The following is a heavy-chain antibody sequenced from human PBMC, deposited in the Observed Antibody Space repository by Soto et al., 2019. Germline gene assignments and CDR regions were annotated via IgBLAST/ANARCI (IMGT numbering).Heavy chain of an antibody. V-gene: IGHV4-30-4*01. Sequence: QVQLQESGPGLVKPSQTLSLTCTVSGGSISSGNYYWSWIRQPPVKGQEWIGFISYSGSTYYSTSLKSRVTISVDTSKSQFSLNLSFVTAAYTAVYYCATMGTPATGLYFFDYWGQGSLITVSP. CDR3: ATMGTPATGLYFFDY. D-gene: IGHD2-15*01. J-gene: IGHJ4*02. CDR1: GGSISSGNYY. CDR2: ISYSGST.